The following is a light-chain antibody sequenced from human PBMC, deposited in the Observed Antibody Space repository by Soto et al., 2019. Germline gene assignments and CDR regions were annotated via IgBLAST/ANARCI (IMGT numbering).Light chain of an antibody. CDR3: SSYTSSSTYV. CDR1: SSDVGGYNY. J-gene: IGLJ1*01. V-gene: IGLV2-14*01. Sequence: QSALTQPASVSGSPGQAITISCTETSSDVGGYNYVSWYQQHPGKAPKLMIYDVSNRPSGVSNRFSGSKSGNTASLTISGLQAEDEADYYCSSYTSSSTYVFGTGTNVTVL. CDR2: DVS.